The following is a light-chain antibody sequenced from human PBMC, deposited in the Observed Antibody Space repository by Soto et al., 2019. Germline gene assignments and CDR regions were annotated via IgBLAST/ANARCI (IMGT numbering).Light chain of an antibody. J-gene: IGKJ5*01. CDR2: GAS. V-gene: IGKV3-20*01. CDR3: QQCGRAPIT. CDR1: QSVSSSY. Sequence: DIVLTQSPATLALSLGERATLSCRASQSVSSSYLAWYQQKPGQAPRLLIYGASSRATGIPDRFGGSGSGTDFTLTISRLEPEDFAVYYCQQCGRAPITFGQGTRLEIK.